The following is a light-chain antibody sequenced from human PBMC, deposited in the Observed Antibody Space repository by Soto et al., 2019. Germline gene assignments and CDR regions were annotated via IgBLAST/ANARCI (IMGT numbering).Light chain of an antibody. CDR3: SSYTSSSTRL. V-gene: IGLV2-14*01. CDR1: SSDVGGYNY. CDR2: EVS. Sequence: QSALTQPASVSGSPGQSITISCTGTSSDVGGYNYVSWYQQHPGKAPKLMIYEVSNRPSGVSHRFSGSKSGNTASLTISGLQAEDEADYYCSSYTSSSTRLFGTGTKLTVL. J-gene: IGLJ1*01.